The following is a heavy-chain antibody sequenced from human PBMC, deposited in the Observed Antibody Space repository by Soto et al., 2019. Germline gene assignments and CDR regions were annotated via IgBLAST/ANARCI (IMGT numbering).Heavy chain of an antibody. D-gene: IGHD3-22*01. V-gene: IGHV1-69*01. CDR2: IIPIFGTA. J-gene: IGHJ6*02. CDR3: ARDYYDSSGYYPYYYYGMDV. Sequence: QVQLVQSGAEVKKPGSSVKVSCKASGGTFSSYAISWVRQAPGQGLEWMGGIIPIFGTANYAQKFQGRVKITADESTSTAYMELSSLRSEDTAVYYCARDYYDSSGYYPYYYYGMDVWGQGTTVTVSS. CDR1: GGTFSSYA.